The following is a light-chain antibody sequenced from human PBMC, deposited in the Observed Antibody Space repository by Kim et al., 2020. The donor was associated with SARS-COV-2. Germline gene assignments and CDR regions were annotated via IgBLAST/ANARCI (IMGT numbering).Light chain of an antibody. J-gene: IGKJ4*01. Sequence: DIQMTQSPSSLSASVGDRVIITCQASQSISSCLDWYQQKLGKAPKLLIYNASTLEIGVPPRFSGTGSGTEFTLTISSLQPDDAATYYCQQYNSHSLTFGGGTRLEIK. V-gene: IGKV1-5*03. CDR3: QQYNSHSLT. CDR1: QSISSC. CDR2: NAS.